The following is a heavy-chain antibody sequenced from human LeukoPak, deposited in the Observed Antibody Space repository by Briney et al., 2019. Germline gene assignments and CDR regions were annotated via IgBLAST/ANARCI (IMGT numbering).Heavy chain of an antibody. Sequence: TGGSLRLSCAASGFTFSTYWMHWVRQDPGKGLVWVSRISSDASITSYADPVKGRFTISRDNAKNTLCLQMNSLRAEDTALYYCATSARTYIGSSLDYWGQGTLVTVSS. V-gene: IGHV3-74*01. D-gene: IGHD2-15*01. CDR3: ATSARTYIGSSLDY. CDR1: GFTFSTYW. J-gene: IGHJ4*02. CDR2: ISSDASIT.